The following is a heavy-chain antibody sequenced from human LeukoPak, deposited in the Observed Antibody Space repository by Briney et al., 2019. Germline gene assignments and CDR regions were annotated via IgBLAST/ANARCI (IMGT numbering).Heavy chain of an antibody. CDR3: ARDLRYCSGGSCWRAFDI. V-gene: IGHV3-64*01. Sequence: GGSLRLSCAASGFTFSSYAMHWVRQAPGKGLEYVSAISSNGGSTYYANSAKGRFTISRDNSKNTLYLQMGSLRAEDMAVYYCARDLRYCSGGSCWRAFDIWGQGTMVTVSS. CDR2: ISSNGGST. J-gene: IGHJ3*02. CDR1: GFTFSSYA. D-gene: IGHD2-15*01.